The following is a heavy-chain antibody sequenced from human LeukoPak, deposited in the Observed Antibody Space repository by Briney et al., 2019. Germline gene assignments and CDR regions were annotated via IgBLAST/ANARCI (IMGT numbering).Heavy chain of an antibody. CDR1: GYTFTGYY. CDR2: INPNNGDT. J-gene: IGHJ4*02. D-gene: IGHD1-26*01. CDR3: VREITRATTYFEG. V-gene: IGHV1-2*06. Sequence: ASVTVSCKASGYTFTGYYIHWVRQAPGQGLEWMGRINPNNGDTNYAQKFPGRVTLTRDTSIGTAYMELSSLRSDDTAMYYCVREITRATTYFEGGGQGTLVTVSS.